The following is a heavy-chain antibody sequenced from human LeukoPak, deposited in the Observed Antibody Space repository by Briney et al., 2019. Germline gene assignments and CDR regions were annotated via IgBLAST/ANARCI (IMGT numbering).Heavy chain of an antibody. CDR1: GVTFSNYW. V-gene: IGHV3-7*01. CDR3: ATERRGSSTYDGKEAFDF. J-gene: IGHJ4*02. CDR2: IKEDGGEK. D-gene: IGHD6-13*01. Sequence: GGSLRLSCTASGVTFSNYWMSWVRRAPGKGLEWVANIKEDGGEKNYVDSVRGRFTITRDNSRTSLYLQMNSLRGEDTAVYYCATERRGSSTYDGKEAFDFWGQGTLVTVSS.